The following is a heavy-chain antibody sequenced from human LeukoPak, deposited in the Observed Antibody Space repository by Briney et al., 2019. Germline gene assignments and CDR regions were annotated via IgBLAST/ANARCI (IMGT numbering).Heavy chain of an antibody. CDR1: GFTFSSYA. CDR3: VKEGYSYGYVIWPFFDY. Sequence: PGGSLRLSCSASGFTFSSYAMHWVRQVPGKGLEYVSAISSNGGSTYYADSVKGRFTISRDNSKNTLYLQMSSLRAEDTAVYYCVKEGYSYGYVIWPFFDYWGQGTLVTVSS. CDR2: ISSNGGST. V-gene: IGHV3-64D*06. J-gene: IGHJ4*02. D-gene: IGHD5-18*01.